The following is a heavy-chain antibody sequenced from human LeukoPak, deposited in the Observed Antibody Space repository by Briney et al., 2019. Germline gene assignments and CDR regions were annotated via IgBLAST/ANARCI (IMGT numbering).Heavy chain of an antibody. D-gene: IGHD6-13*01. CDR1: GYTFTGYY. V-gene: IGHV1-2*02. CDR3: ATSRSKLVDFWFDP. Sequence: ASVKVSCKASGYTFTGYYMHWVRQAPGQGLEWMGWINPNSGGTNYAQKFQGRVTMTRDTSISTAYMELSRLRSDDTAVYYCATSRSKLVDFWFDPWGQGTLVTVSS. J-gene: IGHJ5*02. CDR2: INPNSGGT.